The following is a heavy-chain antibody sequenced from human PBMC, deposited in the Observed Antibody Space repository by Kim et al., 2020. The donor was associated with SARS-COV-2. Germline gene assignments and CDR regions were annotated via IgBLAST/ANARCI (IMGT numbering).Heavy chain of an antibody. D-gene: IGHD1-26*01. CDR3: ATGSYFSAFDI. V-gene: IGHV3-74*01. J-gene: IGHJ3*02. CDR1: GFTFSSYW. CDR2: INGDGSTT. Sequence: GGSLRLSCAASGFTFSSYWMHWVRQAPGKGLVWVSRINGDGSTTTYADSVKGRFTISRDNAKNTLYLQMNSLRAEDTAVYYCATGSYFSAFDIWGQGTM.